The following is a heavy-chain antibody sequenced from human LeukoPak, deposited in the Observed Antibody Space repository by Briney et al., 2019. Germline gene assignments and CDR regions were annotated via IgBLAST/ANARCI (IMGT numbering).Heavy chain of an antibody. D-gene: IGHD2-15*01. V-gene: IGHV3-64D*09. CDR1: GFPFSSYA. CDR2: ISDSGGST. J-gene: IGHJ6*02. CDR3: VRGYSFGPYGMDV. Sequence: GGSLRLPCSASGFPFSSYAMHWVRQAPGKGLEYVSAISDSGGSTYYANSVKGRFTISRDNSKNTLYLQMSSLRAEDTAVYFCVRGYSFGPYGMDVWGQGTTVTVSS.